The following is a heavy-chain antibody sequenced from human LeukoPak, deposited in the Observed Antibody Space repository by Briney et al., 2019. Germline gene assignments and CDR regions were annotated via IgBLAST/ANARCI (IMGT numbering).Heavy chain of an antibody. CDR3: AKDPPWSQGSPAAFDI. CDR2: ISGSGGST. V-gene: IGHV3-23*01. J-gene: IGHJ3*02. Sequence: GGSLRLSCAASGFTFSSYAMSWVRQAPGKGLEWVSAISGSGGSTYYADSVKGRSTISRDNSKNTLYLQMNSLRAEDTAVYYCAKDPPWSQGSPAAFDIWGQGTMVTVSS. CDR1: GFTFSSYA. D-gene: IGHD2-2*01.